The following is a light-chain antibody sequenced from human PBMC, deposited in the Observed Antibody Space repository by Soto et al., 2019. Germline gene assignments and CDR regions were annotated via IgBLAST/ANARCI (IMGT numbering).Light chain of an antibody. CDR3: QSYDSSVSGWV. J-gene: IGLJ3*02. CDR1: SSNIGAGYD. Sequence: QSVLTQPPSVSGAPGQRVTISCTGSSSNIGAGYDVHWYQQLPGTAPKLLIFGNNNRPSGVPDRFSGSKSGTSASLAITGLQAEDEADYYCQSYDSSVSGWVFGVGTKLTVL. V-gene: IGLV1-40*01. CDR2: GNN.